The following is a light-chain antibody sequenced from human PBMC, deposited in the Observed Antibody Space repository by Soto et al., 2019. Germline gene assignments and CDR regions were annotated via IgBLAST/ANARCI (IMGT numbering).Light chain of an antibody. Sequence: SALTQPASVSGAPGQSITISCTGTNSDVNYVSWHQQHPGKAPKLMIYEVINRSSGVSTRFSGSKSGNTASLTISGLQAEDEADYYCSSSTSSNTFVFGTGTQLTVL. CDR2: EVI. V-gene: IGLV2-14*01. J-gene: IGLJ1*01. CDR3: SSSTSSNTFV. CDR1: NSDVNY.